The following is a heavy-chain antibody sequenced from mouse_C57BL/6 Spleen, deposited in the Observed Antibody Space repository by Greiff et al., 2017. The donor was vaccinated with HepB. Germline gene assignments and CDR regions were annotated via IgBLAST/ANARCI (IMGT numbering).Heavy chain of an antibody. CDR3: ARSEDYSDV. CDR1: GYTFTDYY. V-gene: IGHV1-76*01. Sequence: QVQLQQSGAELVRPGASVKLSCKASGYTFTDYYINWVKQRPGQGLEWIARIYPGSGNTYYNEKFKGKATLTAEKSSSTAYMQLSSLTSEDSAVYFCARSEDYSDVWGTGTTVTVSS. J-gene: IGHJ1*03. CDR2: IYPGSGNT.